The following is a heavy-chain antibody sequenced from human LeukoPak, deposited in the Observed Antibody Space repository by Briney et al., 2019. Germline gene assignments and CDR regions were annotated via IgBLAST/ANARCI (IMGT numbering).Heavy chain of an antibody. J-gene: IGHJ4*02. V-gene: IGHV3-23*01. CDR1: GFTFSSYG. CDR3: ARDGVAGGFDY. D-gene: IGHD6-19*01. Sequence: GGSLRLSCAASGFTFSSYGMSWVRQAPGKGLEWVSAISGSGGSTYYADSVKGRFTISRDNSKNTLYLQMNSLRAEDTAVYYCARDGVAGGFDYWGQGILVTVSS. CDR2: ISGSGGST.